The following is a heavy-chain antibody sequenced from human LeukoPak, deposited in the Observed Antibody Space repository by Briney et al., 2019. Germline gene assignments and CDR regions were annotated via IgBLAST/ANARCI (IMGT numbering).Heavy chain of an antibody. V-gene: IGHV4-4*07. CDR1: GGSISSYY. Sequence: PSETLSLTCTVSGGSISSYYWSWIRQPAGKGLEWIGRIYTSGSTNYNPSLKSRVTMSVDTSKNQFSLKLSSVTAADTAVYYCAREEIAAAGIGNYYYYYGMDVWGQGTTVTVSS. D-gene: IGHD6-13*01. CDR2: IYTSGST. CDR3: AREEIAAAGIGNYYYYYGMDV. J-gene: IGHJ6*02.